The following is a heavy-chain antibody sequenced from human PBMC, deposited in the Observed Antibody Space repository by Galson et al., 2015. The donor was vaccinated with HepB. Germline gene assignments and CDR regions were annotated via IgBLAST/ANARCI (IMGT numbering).Heavy chain of an antibody. J-gene: IGHJ4*02. Sequence: SLRLSCAASGFIFRNYAMSWVRQAPGKGLEWVSSISASGGDTYYADSVKGRFTISRDDSKNTFYLQMNSLRAEDTALYFGANRGRGACCSKLYFFDYWGRGTLVTVSP. CDR1: GFIFRNYA. D-gene: IGHD4/OR15-4a*01. V-gene: IGHV3-23*01. CDR3: ANRGRGACCSKLYFFDY. CDR2: ISASGGDT.